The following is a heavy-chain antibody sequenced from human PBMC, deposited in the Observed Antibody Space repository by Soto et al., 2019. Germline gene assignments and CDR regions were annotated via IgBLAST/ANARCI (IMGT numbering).Heavy chain of an antibody. Sequence: SETLSLTCTVSGGSISSYYWSWIRQPPGKGLEWIGYIYYSGSTNYNPSLKSRVTISVDTSKNQFSLKLSSVTAADTAVYYCARVYGDYDANYYYYYMDVWGKGTTVTVS. CDR1: GGSISSYY. D-gene: IGHD4-17*01. CDR3: ARVYGDYDANYYYYYMDV. CDR2: IYYSGST. V-gene: IGHV4-59*01. J-gene: IGHJ6*03.